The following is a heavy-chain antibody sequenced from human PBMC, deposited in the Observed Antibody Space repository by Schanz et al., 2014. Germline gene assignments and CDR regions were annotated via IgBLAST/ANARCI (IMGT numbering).Heavy chain of an antibody. CDR1: GFTFSSYG. CDR3: ARDYAGFDC. J-gene: IGHJ4*02. V-gene: IGHV3-21*01. Sequence: EVQLEESGGGLVKPGGSLRLSCAASGFTFSSYGRNWVRQAPGKGLEWVSYIRSSSSYIYYADSMKGRFTISRDNAKNSLYLQMNSLRAEDTAVYYCARDYAGFDCWGQGTLVTVSS. D-gene: IGHD3-16*01. CDR2: IRSSSSYI.